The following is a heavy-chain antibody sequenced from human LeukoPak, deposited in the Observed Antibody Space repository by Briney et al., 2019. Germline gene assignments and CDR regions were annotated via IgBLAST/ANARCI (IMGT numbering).Heavy chain of an antibody. CDR2: INSDGSST. CDR3: TRDRGDGYISFDY. CDR1: GFSFSSYW. D-gene: IGHD5-24*01. J-gene: IGHJ4*02. V-gene: IGHV3-74*01. Sequence: GSLRPSCAASGFSFSSYWMHWVRQAPGKGLVWVSRINSDGSSTNYADSVKGRFTISRDNAKNTHYLQVNSLRAEDTAVYYCTRDRGDGYISFDYWGQGTLVTVSS.